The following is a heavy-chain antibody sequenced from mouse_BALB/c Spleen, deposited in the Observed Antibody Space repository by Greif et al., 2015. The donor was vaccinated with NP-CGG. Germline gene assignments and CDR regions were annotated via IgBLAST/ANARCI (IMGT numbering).Heavy chain of an antibody. CDR3: ASYYYGSHWYFDV. D-gene: IGHD1-1*01. Sequence: VQLQQSGPGLVAPSKSLSITCTVSGFSLTSYGVHWVRQPPGKGLEWLGVIWAGGSTNYNSALKSRLSISKDNSKSQVFLKMNSLQTDDTAMYYCASYYYGSHWYFDVWGAGTTVTVSS. V-gene: IGHV2-9*02. CDR2: IWAGGST. J-gene: IGHJ1*01. CDR1: GFSLTSYG.